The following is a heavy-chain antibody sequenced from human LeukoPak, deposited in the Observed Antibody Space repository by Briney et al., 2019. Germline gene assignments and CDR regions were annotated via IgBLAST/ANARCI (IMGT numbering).Heavy chain of an antibody. Sequence: SETLSLTCTVSGGSISSYYWSWIRQPPGKGLEWIGYIYYSGSTSYNPSLQSRVTMSVDTSKNQFSLKLSSVTAADTAVYYCARGSSWYSGYYFDYWGQGTLVTVSS. J-gene: IGHJ4*02. V-gene: IGHV4-59*01. CDR3: ARGSSWYSGYYFDY. CDR1: GGSISSYY. D-gene: IGHD6-13*01. CDR2: IYYSGST.